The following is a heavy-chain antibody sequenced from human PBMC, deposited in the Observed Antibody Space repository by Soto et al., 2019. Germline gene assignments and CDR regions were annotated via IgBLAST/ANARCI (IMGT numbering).Heavy chain of an antibody. CDR1: GFTFSSYS. D-gene: IGHD5-12*01. J-gene: IGHJ6*02. V-gene: IGHV3-21*01. CDR3: ARGEVEMATIDYYYGMDV. Sequence: PGGSLRLSCAASGFTFSSYSMNWVRQAPGKGLEWVSSISSSSSYIYYADSVKGRFTISRDNAKNSLYLQMNSLRAEDTAVYYCARGEVEMATIDYYYGMDVWGQGTTVTVSS. CDR2: ISSSSSYI.